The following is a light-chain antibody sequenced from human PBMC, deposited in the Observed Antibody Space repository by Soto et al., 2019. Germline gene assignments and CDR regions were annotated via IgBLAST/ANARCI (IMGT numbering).Light chain of an antibody. CDR3: PKYNSAPRT. V-gene: IGKV1-27*01. CDR1: RGISSY. J-gene: IGKJ1*01. Sequence: DIQMTQSPSSLSASVGDRVTITCRESRGISSYLAWYQQKPGKVPKLLIYAASTLQSGVPSRFSGSGSGTDFTLTISILQPEDVATYYCPKYNSAPRTFGQGTKVEIK. CDR2: AAS.